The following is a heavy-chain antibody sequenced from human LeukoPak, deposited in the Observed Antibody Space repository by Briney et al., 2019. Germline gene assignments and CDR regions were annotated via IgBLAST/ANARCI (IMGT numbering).Heavy chain of an antibody. J-gene: IGHJ3*02. V-gene: IGHV4-59*01. D-gene: IGHD1-26*01. CDR1: VGSLSSYY. Sequence: PSETLSLTCTDSVGSLSSYYWSWIRQPPGKGLEWIGYIYYSGSTNYNPSLKSRVTISVDTSKNQFSLKLSSVTAADTAVYYCARLVGARGFDIWGQGTMVTVSS. CDR3: ARLVGARGFDI. CDR2: IYYSGST.